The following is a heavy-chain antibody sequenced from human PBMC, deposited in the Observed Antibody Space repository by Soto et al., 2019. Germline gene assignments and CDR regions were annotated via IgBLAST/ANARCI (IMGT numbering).Heavy chain of an antibody. V-gene: IGHV5-10-1*01. D-gene: IGHD3-10*01. CDR1: GYSFTSYW. CDR3: ARQRITMVRGVPPFDY. Sequence: PGESLKISCKGSGYSFTSYWISWVRQMPGKGLEWMGRIDPSDSYTNYSPSFQGHVTISADKSISTAYLQWSSLKASDTAMYYCARQRITMVRGVPPFDYWGQGTLVTVSS. J-gene: IGHJ4*02. CDR2: IDPSDSYT.